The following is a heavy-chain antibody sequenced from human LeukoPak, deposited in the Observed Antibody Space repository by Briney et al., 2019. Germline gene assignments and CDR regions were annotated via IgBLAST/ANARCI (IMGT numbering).Heavy chain of an antibody. V-gene: IGHV4-4*07. CDR3: ARDDILGLGYYYYMDV. J-gene: IGHJ6*03. CDR2: IYTSGSI. D-gene: IGHD1-26*01. CDR1: GGSISSYY. Sequence: KPSETLSLTCTVSGGSISSYYWSWIRQPAGKGLEWIGRIYTSGSINYNPSLKSRVTMSVDTSKNQFSLKLSSVTAADTAVYYCARDDILGLGYYYYMDVWGRGTTVTVSS.